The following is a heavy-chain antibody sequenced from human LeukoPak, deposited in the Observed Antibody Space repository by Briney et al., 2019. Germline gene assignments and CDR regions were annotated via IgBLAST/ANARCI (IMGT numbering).Heavy chain of an antibody. CDR3: ARGYYDILTGYQFNWFDP. CDR1: GGSISSYY. CDR2: IYYNGNT. D-gene: IGHD3-9*01. J-gene: IGHJ5*02. V-gene: IGHV4-59*01. Sequence: PSETLSLTCTVSGGSISSYYWSWIRQPPRKGLEWIGYIYYNGNTNYNPSLKSRVTISVDTSKNQFSLKLSSVTAADTAMYYCARGYYDILTGYQFNWFDPWGQGTLVTVSS.